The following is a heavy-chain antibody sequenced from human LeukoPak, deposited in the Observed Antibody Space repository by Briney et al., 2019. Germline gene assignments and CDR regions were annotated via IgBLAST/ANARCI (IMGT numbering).Heavy chain of an antibody. CDR2: IYHSGRT. CDR1: GGSISSSTYY. J-gene: IGHJ4*02. V-gene: IGHV4-39*01. Sequence: PSETLSLTCIVSGGSISSSTYYWGWVRQPPGKGLGWIGSIYHSGRTYYNPSLKSRVTISVDTSKNQFSLRVTSVTAADTAVYYCVSSSWAFDFWGQGTLVSVSS. D-gene: IGHD6-13*01. CDR3: VSSSWAFDF.